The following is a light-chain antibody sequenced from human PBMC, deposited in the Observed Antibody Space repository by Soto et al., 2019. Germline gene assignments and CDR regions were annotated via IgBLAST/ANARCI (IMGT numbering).Light chain of an antibody. CDR2: DVS. V-gene: IGLV2-14*01. Sequence: QSALTQPASVSGSPGQSITISCTVTSSDVGGYNYVSWYQQHPGKTPKLMIYDVSNLPSGVSTRFSGSNSGNTASLTISGIQDEDEADYYCSSYTGSSHVVGTGTKLTVL. J-gene: IGLJ1*01. CDR1: SSDVGGYNY. CDR3: SSYTGSSHV.